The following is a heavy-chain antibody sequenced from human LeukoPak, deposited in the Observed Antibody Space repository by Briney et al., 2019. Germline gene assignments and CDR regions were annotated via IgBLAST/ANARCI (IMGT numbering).Heavy chain of an antibody. V-gene: IGHV3-20*04. CDR3: ARDLSGAVLYDFWSGYSDIDY. CDR1: GFTFDDYG. Sequence: GGSLRLSCAASGFTFDDYGMSWVRQAPGKGLEWVSGINWNGGSTGYADSVKGRFTISRDNAKNSLYLQMNSLRAEDTALCYCARDLSGAVLYDFWSGYSDIDYWGQGTLVTVSS. CDR2: INWNGGST. J-gene: IGHJ4*02. D-gene: IGHD3-3*01.